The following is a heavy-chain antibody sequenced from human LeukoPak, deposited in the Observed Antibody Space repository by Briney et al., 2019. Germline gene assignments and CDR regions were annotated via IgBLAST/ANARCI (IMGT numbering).Heavy chain of an antibody. J-gene: IGHJ4*02. Sequence: GGSLRLSCAASGFTFSTFAMSWVRRAPGKGLEWVSAISGSAGTTYYADSVKGRFTISRDNSKNTLYLQMNSLRAEDTAVYYCAKVQLTSVVITTPFDYWGQGTLVTVSS. CDR2: ISGSAGTT. CDR1: GFTFSTFA. V-gene: IGHV3-23*01. D-gene: IGHD3-22*01. CDR3: AKVQLTSVVITTPFDY.